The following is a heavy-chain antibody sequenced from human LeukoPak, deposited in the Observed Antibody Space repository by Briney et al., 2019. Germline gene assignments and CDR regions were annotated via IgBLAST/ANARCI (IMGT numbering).Heavy chain of an antibody. CDR3: AKDIGSGGKSYYYYGMDV. CDR2: ISWNSGSI. V-gene: IGHV3-9*01. J-gene: IGHJ6*02. Sequence: GGSLRLSCAASGFTFDDYAMHWVRQAPGKGLEWVSGISWNSGSIGYADSVKGRFTISRDNAKNSLYLQMNSLRAEDTALYYCAKDIGSGGKSYYYYGMDVWGQGTTVTVFS. CDR1: GFTFDDYA. D-gene: IGHD3-10*01.